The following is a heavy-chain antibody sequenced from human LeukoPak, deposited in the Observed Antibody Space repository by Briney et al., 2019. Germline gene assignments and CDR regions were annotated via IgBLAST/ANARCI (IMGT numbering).Heavy chain of an antibody. D-gene: IGHD3-16*01. CDR3: ARPLVAAAAFMNY. Sequence: SETLSLTCTVSGGSITSGLYYWAWLRQTPGKGLDWIGSVYYSGSTYYNPSLKSRVTISVDTSKNQFPLKLSSVTAADTALYYCARPLVAAAAFMNYWGQGTLVIVSS. V-gene: IGHV4-39*01. J-gene: IGHJ4*02. CDR1: GGSITSGLYY. CDR2: VYYSGST.